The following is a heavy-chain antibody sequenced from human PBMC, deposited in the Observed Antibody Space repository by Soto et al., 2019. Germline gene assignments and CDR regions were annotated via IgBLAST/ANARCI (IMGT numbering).Heavy chain of an antibody. Sequence: SETLSLTCTVSGGSISSYYWSWIRQPPGKGLEWIGYIYYSGSTNYHTSVKSRLPISVNTSKNQFSLMLSSVTAADTAVYYCARRWGGADLHYYYMDVWGKGTTVTVSS. V-gene: IGHV4-59*08. CDR3: ARRWGGADLHYYYMDV. CDR1: GGSISSYY. CDR2: IYYSGST. D-gene: IGHD1-26*01. J-gene: IGHJ6*03.